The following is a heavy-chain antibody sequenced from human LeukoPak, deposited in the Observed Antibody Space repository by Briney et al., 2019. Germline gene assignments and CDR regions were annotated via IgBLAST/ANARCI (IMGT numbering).Heavy chain of an antibody. CDR1: GDSVSSKSAA. D-gene: IGHD6-6*01. J-gene: IGHJ5*02. CDR3: ARGSQSSRWFDP. CDR2: TYYRSKWYN. V-gene: IGHV6-1*01. Sequence: SQILSLTCAISGDSVSSKSAAWNWIRQSPSRGLEWLGRTYYRSKWYNDYAVSVESRITINPDTSKNQFSLQLNSVTPEDTAVYYCARGSQSSRWFDPWGQGTLVTVSS.